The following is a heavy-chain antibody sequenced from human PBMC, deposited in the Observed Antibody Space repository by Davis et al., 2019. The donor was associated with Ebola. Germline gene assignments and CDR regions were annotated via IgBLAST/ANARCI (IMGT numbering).Heavy chain of an antibody. D-gene: IGHD3-10*01. CDR1: AYSSTSYW. CDR3: ARRSSGSYHFDY. CDR2: IYPGDSDT. Sequence: ISCNGSAYSSTSYWTGWVRHMPGKGLEWMGIIYPGDSDTRYSPSFQGQVTISTDKSISTAYLQWSSLKDSDTAMYYCARRSSGSYHFDYWGQGTLVTVSS. V-gene: IGHV5-51*01. J-gene: IGHJ4*02.